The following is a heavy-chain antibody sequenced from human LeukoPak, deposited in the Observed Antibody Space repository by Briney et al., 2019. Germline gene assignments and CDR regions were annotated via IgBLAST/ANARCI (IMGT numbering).Heavy chain of an antibody. Sequence: SQTLSLTCAVSGDSVSSKTAAWNWIRQSPSRGLEWLGRTYYRSKWYTDYAVSVKSRISINPDTAKNQFSLQLNSVTPEDTAVYYCARLTPGPSFYYGMDVWGQGTTVTVSS. CDR1: GDSVSSKTAA. D-gene: IGHD1-26*01. CDR2: TYYRSKWYT. J-gene: IGHJ6*02. V-gene: IGHV6-1*01. CDR3: ARLTPGPSFYYGMDV.